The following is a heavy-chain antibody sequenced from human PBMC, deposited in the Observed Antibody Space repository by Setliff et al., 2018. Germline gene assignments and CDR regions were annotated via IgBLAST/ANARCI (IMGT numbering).Heavy chain of an antibody. D-gene: IGHD3-22*01. CDR2: IYYSGST. CDR3: ARGAGWCCDSSGYYYDY. J-gene: IGHJ4*02. Sequence: SETLSLTCTVSGGSISSYYWGWIRQPPGKRLEWIGYIYYSGSTNYNPSLESRVTISVDTSKNQFSLRLNSATAADTAVYYCARGAGWCCDSSGYYYDYWGQGTLVTVSS. CDR1: GGSISSYY. V-gene: IGHV4-59*01.